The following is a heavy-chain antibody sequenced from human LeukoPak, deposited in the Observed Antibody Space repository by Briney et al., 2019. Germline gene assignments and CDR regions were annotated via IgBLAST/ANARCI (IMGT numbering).Heavy chain of an antibody. V-gene: IGHV3-33*06. J-gene: IGHJ4*02. D-gene: IGHD6-6*01. CDR3: AKVGSIAARRGGYYFDY. Sequence: GGSLRLSCASSGFTFSSYGMHWVRQAPAKGLEWVAVIWYDGSNKYYAYSVKGRFTISRDNSKNTLYLQMNSVRADDTAVYYCAKVGSIAARRGGYYFDYWGQGTLVTVSS. CDR2: IWYDGSNK. CDR1: GFTFSSYG.